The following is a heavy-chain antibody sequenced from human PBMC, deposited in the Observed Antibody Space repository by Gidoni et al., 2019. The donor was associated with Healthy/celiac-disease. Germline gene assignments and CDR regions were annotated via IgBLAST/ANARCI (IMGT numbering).Heavy chain of an antibody. CDR1: GFTFSSYG. CDR3: AKARYSSGWYYFDY. CDR2: ISYDGSNK. D-gene: IGHD6-19*01. V-gene: IGHV3-30*18. Sequence: QVQLVESGGGVVQPGRSLRLSCAASGFTFSSYGMHWVRPAPGKGLEWVAVISYDGSNKYYADSVKGRFTISRDNSKNTLYLQMNSLRAEDTAVYYCAKARYSSGWYYFDYWGQGTLVTVSS. J-gene: IGHJ4*02.